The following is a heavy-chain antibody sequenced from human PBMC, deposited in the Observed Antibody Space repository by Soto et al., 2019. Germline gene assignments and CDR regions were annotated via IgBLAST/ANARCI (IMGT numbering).Heavy chain of an antibody. V-gene: IGHV1-46*01. CDR3: ATERYDIFTGYRKDFDY. CDR1: ACTFTRYY. D-gene: IGHD3-9*01. J-gene: IGHJ4*02. CDR2: INPSGGST. Sequence: GXSVKVSFKSSACTFTRYYMHWVRQAAGQGLEWMGIINPSGGSTSYAQKFQGRVTMTRDTSTSTVYMELSSLRSEDTAVYYCATERYDIFTGYRKDFDYWGQGTLVTVSS.